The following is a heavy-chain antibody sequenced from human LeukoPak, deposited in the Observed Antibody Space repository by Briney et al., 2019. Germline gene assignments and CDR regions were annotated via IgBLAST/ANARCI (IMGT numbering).Heavy chain of an antibody. CDR3: ASYQTYYDAFDI. Sequence: SETLSLTCTVSGGSISSYYWSWIRQPAGKGLEWIGRIYTSGGTNYNPSLKSRVTMSVDTSKNQFSLKLSSVTAADTAVYYCASYQTYYDAFDIWGQGTMVTVSS. V-gene: IGHV4-4*07. J-gene: IGHJ3*02. D-gene: IGHD2-21*01. CDR1: GGSISSYY. CDR2: IYTSGGT.